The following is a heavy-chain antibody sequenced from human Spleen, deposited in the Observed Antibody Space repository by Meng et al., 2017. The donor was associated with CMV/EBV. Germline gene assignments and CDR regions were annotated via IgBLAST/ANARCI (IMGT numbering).Heavy chain of an antibody. J-gene: IGHJ4*02. CDR1: GYTLTELS. D-gene: IGHD3-3*01. CDR2: YDPEEGEI. V-gene: IGHV1-24*01. CDR3: ARVGNIRGGITIFGVGYLDY. Sequence: ASVKVSCKVSGYTLTELSMHWVRQAPGKGLEWMGGYDPEEGEIIYAQNFQGRVTMTRDTSTSTVYMELSSLRSEDTAVYYCARVGNIRGGITIFGVGYLDYWGRGTLVTVSS.